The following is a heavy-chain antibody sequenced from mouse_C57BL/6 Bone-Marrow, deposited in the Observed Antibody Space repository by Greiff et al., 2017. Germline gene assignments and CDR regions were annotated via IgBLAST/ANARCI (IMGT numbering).Heavy chain of an antibody. D-gene: IGHD1-1*01. J-gene: IGHJ3*01. CDR3: ARWYYGSSYGFAY. CDR2: IDPSDSYT. CDR1: GYTFTSYW. Sequence: QVQLQQPGAELVMPGASVKLSCKASGYTFTSYWMHWVKQRPGQGLEWIGEIDPSDSYTNYNQKFKGKSKLTVDKSSSTAYMQLSSLTSEDSAVYYCARWYYGSSYGFAYWGQGTLVTVSA. V-gene: IGHV1-69*01.